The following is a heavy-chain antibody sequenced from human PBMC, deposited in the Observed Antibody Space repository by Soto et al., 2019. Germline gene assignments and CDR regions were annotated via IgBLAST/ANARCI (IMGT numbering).Heavy chain of an antibody. CDR2: IYYSGST. Sequence: QLQLQESGPGLVKPSETLSLTCSVSGGSINSSSYFWGWVRQPPGKGLEWIGSIYYSGSTYYNPSLGSRVTICVDTSKIQFSLKLSSVTAADTAVFYCARHYSSVSRNWFDPWGQGTLVTVSS. CDR3: ARHYSSVSRNWFDP. CDR1: GGSINSSSYF. V-gene: IGHV4-39*01. D-gene: IGHD6-19*01. J-gene: IGHJ5*02.